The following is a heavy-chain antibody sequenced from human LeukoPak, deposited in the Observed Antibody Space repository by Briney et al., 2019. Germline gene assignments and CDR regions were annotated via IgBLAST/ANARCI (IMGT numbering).Heavy chain of an antibody. Sequence: GGSLRLSCAASGFTFSSYSMNWVRQAPGKGLEGVSYISSSSSTIYYADSVKGRFTISRDNAKNSLYLQMNSLRAEDTAVYYCARDLVRGSYFLSVTNYYYGMDVWGQGTTVTVSS. CDR1: GFTFSSYS. CDR3: ARDLVRGSYFLSVTNYYYGMDV. CDR2: ISSSSSTI. D-gene: IGHD1-26*01. J-gene: IGHJ6*02. V-gene: IGHV3-48*01.